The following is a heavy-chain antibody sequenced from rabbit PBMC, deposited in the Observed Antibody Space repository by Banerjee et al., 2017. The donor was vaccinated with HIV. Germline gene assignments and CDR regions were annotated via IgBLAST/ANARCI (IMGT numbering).Heavy chain of an antibody. Sequence: QEQLVESGGGLVQPEGSLTLSCKASGFDFSSSDYMCWVRQAPGKGLEWISCIVGSSRGFTYSATWAKGRFTCSKTSSTTVTLQMTSLTVADTATYFRARDTATSFSSYGMDLWGPGTLVTVS. J-gene: IGHJ6*01. V-gene: IGHV1S45*01. D-gene: IGHD7-1*01. CDR1: GFDFSSSDY. CDR3: ARDTATSFSSYGMDL. CDR2: IVGSSRGFT.